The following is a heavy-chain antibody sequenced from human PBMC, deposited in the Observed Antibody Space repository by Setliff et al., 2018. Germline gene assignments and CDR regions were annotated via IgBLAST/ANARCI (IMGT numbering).Heavy chain of an antibody. J-gene: IGHJ6*03. Sequence: ASVKVSCKASGYTFTSYAINWVRQATGQGLEGMGWMNPNSGNTGYAQKFQGRVTITRKPSISTAYMELSSLGSEDTAVYYCARGGGQIHYDLWSGYFSDPQPNYYYYYMDVWGKGTTVTVSS. CDR1: GYTFTSYA. CDR3: ARGGGQIHYDLWSGYFSDPQPNYYYYYMDV. D-gene: IGHD3-3*01. CDR2: MNPNSGNT. V-gene: IGHV1-8*03.